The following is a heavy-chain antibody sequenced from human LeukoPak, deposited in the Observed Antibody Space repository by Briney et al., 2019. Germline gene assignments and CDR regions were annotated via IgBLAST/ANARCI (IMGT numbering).Heavy chain of an antibody. CDR2: INHSGST. CDR1: GGSFSGYY. V-gene: IGHV4-34*01. CDR3: AKNDRYSGYDLVRY. Sequence: SETLSLTCAVYGGSFSGYYWSWIRQPPGKGLEWIGEINHSGSTYYNPSLKSRVTISVDTSKNQFSLKLSSVTAADTAVYYCAKNDRYSGYDLVRYWGQGTLVTVSS. D-gene: IGHD5-12*01. J-gene: IGHJ4*02.